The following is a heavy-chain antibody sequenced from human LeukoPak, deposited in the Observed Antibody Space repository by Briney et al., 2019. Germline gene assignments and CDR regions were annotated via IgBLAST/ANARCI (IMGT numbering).Heavy chain of an antibody. CDR3: AKVASEQQLDY. CDR2: ITSSSTYI. D-gene: IGHD6-13*01. V-gene: IGHV3-21*01. J-gene: IGHJ4*02. CDR1: GFTFSSYS. Sequence: GGSLRLPCAASGFTFSSYSMNWVRQAPGKGLEWVSSITSSSTYIYFADSVRGRFTISRDNAKNSLYLQMNSLRAEDTAVYYCAKVASEQQLDYWGQGTLVTVSS.